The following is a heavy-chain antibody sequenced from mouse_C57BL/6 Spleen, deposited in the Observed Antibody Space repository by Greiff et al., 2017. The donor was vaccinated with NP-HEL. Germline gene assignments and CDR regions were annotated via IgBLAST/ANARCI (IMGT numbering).Heavy chain of an antibody. Sequence: DVKLVESEGGLVQPGSSMKLSCTASGFTFSDYYMAWVRQVPEKGLEWVANINYDGSSTYYLDSLKSRFIIARDNARNILYLQMSSLKSKDTATYYCARGAGEYYAMDYWGPGTSVT. CDR3: ARGAGEYYAMDY. D-gene: IGHD3-3*01. V-gene: IGHV5-16*01. CDR1: GFTFSDYY. J-gene: IGHJ4*01. CDR2: INYDGSST.